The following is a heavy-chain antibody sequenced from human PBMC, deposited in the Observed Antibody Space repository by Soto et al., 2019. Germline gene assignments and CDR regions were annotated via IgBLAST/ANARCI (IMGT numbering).Heavy chain of an antibody. J-gene: IGHJ4*02. Sequence: QVQLVESGGGVVQPGRSLRLSCAASGFTFSNYAMHWVRQAPGRGLEWVTVISYDGSNKNYADSVKGRFTISRDNSKNTLYLQMNSLRAEDTAVYYCARDLGPDYFDCWGQGTLVTVSS. CDR3: ARDLGPDYFDC. V-gene: IGHV3-30-3*01. CDR1: GFTFSNYA. CDR2: ISYDGSNK. D-gene: IGHD1-26*01.